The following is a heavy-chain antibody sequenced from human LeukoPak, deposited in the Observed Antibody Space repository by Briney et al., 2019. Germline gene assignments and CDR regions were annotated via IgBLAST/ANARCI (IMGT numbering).Heavy chain of an antibody. CDR2: IWYDGSNK. CDR3: ARDKDYYDSSGYYTIPFDY. V-gene: IGHV3-33*01. J-gene: IGHJ4*02. Sequence: GGSLRLSCAASGFTFSSYGMHWVRQAPGKGLEWVAVIWYDGSNKYYADSVKGRFTISRDNSKNTLYLQMNSLRAEDTAVYYCARDKDYYDSSGYYTIPFDYWGQGTLVTVSS. D-gene: IGHD3-22*01. CDR1: GFTFSSYG.